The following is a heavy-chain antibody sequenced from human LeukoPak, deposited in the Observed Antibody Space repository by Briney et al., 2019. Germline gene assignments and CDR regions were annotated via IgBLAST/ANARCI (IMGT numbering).Heavy chain of an antibody. CDR3: ARDLSRSGYTYGYDY. J-gene: IGHJ4*02. D-gene: IGHD5-18*01. CDR1: GGSISTYY. CDR2: IYYSGST. Sequence: SSGTLSLTCTVSGGSISTYYWSWIRQPPGKGLEWIGDIYYSGSTNYNPSLESRVTMSVDTSKNQFSLRLSSLTAADTAVYYCARDLSRSGYTYGYDYWGQGTLVTVSS. V-gene: IGHV4-59*01.